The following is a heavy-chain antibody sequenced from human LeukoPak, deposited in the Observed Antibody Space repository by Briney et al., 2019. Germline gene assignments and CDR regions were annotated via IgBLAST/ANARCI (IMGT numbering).Heavy chain of an antibody. V-gene: IGHV4-38-2*02. Sequence: SETLSLTCTVSGYSISSGYYWGWIRQPPGEGLEWIGSIYNSGSTYYKPSLKSRVTISIDTSKNQFSLKLSSLTAADKAVYYCARVYRYGYSPYWYFDLWGRGTLVTVSS. CDR3: ARVYRYGYSPYWYFDL. CDR1: GYSISSGYY. J-gene: IGHJ2*01. D-gene: IGHD5-18*01. CDR2: IYNSGST.